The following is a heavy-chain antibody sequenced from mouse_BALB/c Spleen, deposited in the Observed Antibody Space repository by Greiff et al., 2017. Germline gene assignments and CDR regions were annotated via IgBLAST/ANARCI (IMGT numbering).Heavy chain of an antibody. CDR2: IDPSDSYT. V-gene: IGHV1-69*02. J-gene: IGHJ4*01. CDR1: GYTFTSYW. Sequence: QVQLQQPGAELVKPGASVKLSCKASGYTFTSYWMHWVKQRPGQGLEWIGEIDPSDSYTNYNQKFKGKATLTVDKSSSTAYMQLSSLTSEDSAVYYCAPDITTATFAMDYWGQGTSVTVSS. D-gene: IGHD1-2*01. CDR3: APDITTATFAMDY.